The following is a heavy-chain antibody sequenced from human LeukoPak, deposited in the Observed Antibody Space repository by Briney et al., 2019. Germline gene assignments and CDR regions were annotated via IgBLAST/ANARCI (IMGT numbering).Heavy chain of an antibody. D-gene: IGHD6-13*01. CDR1: GYTFTGYY. CDR2: INPTSADT. J-gene: IGHJ4*01. Sequence: ASVKLSCKASGYTFTGYYMHWVRQAPAPGLEWIRWINPTSADTRCAQSFQGKATMSTNTSITSAYLALRSLTSNTTRVYSCARMVALAGYF. CDR3: ARMVALAGYF. V-gene: IGHV1-2*02.